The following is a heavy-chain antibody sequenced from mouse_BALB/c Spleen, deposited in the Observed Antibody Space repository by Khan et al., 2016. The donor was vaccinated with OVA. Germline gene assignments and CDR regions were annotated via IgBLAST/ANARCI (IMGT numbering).Heavy chain of an antibody. V-gene: IGHV1-77*01. CDR2: IYPGSGNT. Sequence: QVQLQQSGAELARPGTSVKLSCKASGYTFTDYNINWVQQRPGQGLEWIGEIYPGSGNTYYSEKFKGKATLTADKSSSTAYMQLSSLTSEDSAVYCCAREWGAWFPYWGQGTLVTVSA. CDR3: AREWGAWFPY. J-gene: IGHJ3*01. CDR1: GYTFTDYN.